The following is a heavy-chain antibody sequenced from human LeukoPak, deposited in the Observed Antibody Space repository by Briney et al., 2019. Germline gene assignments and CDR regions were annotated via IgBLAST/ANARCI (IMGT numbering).Heavy chain of an antibody. CDR3: ARSTVTNRHYFDY. D-gene: IGHD4-17*01. J-gene: IGHJ4*02. Sequence: PGGSLTLSCAASAFTFSTFDMHWLRQTPGKGLEWVALIWFDGGNTYYTASVKGRFTISRDNSKNTVYLQMNSLRDEDTAVYHCARSTVTNRHYFDYGGQGTQVTVSS. CDR1: AFTFSTFD. V-gene: IGHV3-33*01. CDR2: IWFDGGNT.